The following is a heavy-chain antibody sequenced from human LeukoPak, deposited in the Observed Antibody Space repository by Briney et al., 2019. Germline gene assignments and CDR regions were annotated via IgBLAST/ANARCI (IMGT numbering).Heavy chain of an antibody. D-gene: IGHD2-2*01. V-gene: IGHV4-59*08. J-gene: IGHJ5*02. CDR2: IYYSGST. CDR1: GGSVSPYY. CDR3: ARLPYCSTTSCYYWFDP. Sequence: PSETLSLTCTVSGGSVSPYYWSWIRQPPGKGLEWIGYIYYSGSTKYNPSLKSRVTISVDTSKNQFSLKLSSVTAADTAVYYCARLPYCSTTSCYYWFDPWGQGTLVTVSS.